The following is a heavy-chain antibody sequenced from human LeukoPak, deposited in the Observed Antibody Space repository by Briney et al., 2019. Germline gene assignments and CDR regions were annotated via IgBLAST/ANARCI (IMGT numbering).Heavy chain of an antibody. CDR2: ISGYNGNT. J-gene: IGHJ4*02. CDR3: ARVYLGIYYDGSPSPFDY. CDR1: GYTFTSYA. Sequence: ASVTVSCKASGYTFTSYAVIWVRQVPGQGLEWMGWISGYNGNTKSSQSLQDRVTMTTDTSTRTAYMELRSLRPDDTAVYYCARVYLGIYYDGSPSPFDYWGQGTLVTVSS. V-gene: IGHV1-18*01. D-gene: IGHD3-22*01.